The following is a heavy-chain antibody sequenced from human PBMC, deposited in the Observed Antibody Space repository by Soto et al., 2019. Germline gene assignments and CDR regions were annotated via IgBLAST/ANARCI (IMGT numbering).Heavy chain of an antibody. J-gene: IGHJ6*02. CDR1: GGSFSGYY. CDR2: INHSGST. CDR3: ARERWVPAANYYGMDF. Sequence: PSETLSLTCAVYGGSFSGYYWSWIRQPPGKGLEWIGEINHSGSTNYNPSLKSRVTISVDTSKNQFSLKLRSVTAADTAVYYCARERWVPAANYYGMDFWGQGTTAPVSS. D-gene: IGHD2-2*01. V-gene: IGHV4-34*01.